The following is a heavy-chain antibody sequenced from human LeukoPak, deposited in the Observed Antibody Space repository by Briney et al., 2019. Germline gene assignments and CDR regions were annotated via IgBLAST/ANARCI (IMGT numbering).Heavy chain of an antibody. CDR3: ARVSCSSTSCYASWFDP. CDR1: GYTFTSYD. J-gene: IGHJ5*02. V-gene: IGHV1-8*01. D-gene: IGHD2-2*01. CDR2: MNPNSGNT. Sequence: ASVKVSCKASGYTFTSYDINWVRQATGQGLEWMGWMNPNSGNTGYAQKFQGRVTMTRNTSISTAYMELSSLRSEDTAVYYCARVSCSSTSCYASWFDPWGQGTLVTVSS.